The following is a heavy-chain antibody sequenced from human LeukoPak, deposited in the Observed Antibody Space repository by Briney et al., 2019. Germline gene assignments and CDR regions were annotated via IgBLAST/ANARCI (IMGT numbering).Heavy chain of an antibody. D-gene: IGHD3-16*01. CDR2: MSPNSGNT. CDR3: AREGGITSIDY. V-gene: IGHV1-8*01. Sequence: VASVKISCKASGYTFTSYDINWMRQATGQGLEWMGWMSPNSGNTGYAQKFQGRVTMTRDTSISTAYMELSSLRSEDTAVYYCAREGGITSIDYWGQGTLVTVSS. J-gene: IGHJ4*02. CDR1: GYTFTSYD.